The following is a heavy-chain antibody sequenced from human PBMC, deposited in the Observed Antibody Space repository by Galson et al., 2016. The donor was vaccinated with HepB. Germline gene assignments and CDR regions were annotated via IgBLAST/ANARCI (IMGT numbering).Heavy chain of an antibody. CDR3: TRDIHYTSSWVDY. J-gene: IGHJ4*02. V-gene: IGHV3-48*03. CDR1: GFTFSSYE. Sequence: SLRLSCAASGFTFSSYEINWVRQAPGKGLEWVSYISSSGSTIYYADSVKGRFTISRDNAKNSLYLQMNSLRAEDTAVYYCTRDIHYTSSWVDYWGQGTLVTVSS. CDR2: ISSSGSTI. D-gene: IGHD6-13*01.